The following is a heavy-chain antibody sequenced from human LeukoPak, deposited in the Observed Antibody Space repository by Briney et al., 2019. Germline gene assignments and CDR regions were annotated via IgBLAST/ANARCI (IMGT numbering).Heavy chain of an antibody. D-gene: IGHD4-17*01. CDR1: GFPVSSYY. Sequence: GGSLRLSCAASGFPVSSYYMSWVRQAPGKGLEWGSLIYIGGRTYYADSVTGRFTISRDNSKNTLYLQMNSLRAEDTAVYYCARCLGGDYVSDTYWYFDLWGRGSLVTVSS. J-gene: IGHJ2*01. CDR2: IYIGGRT. V-gene: IGHV3-53*01. CDR3: ARCLGGDYVSDTYWYFDL.